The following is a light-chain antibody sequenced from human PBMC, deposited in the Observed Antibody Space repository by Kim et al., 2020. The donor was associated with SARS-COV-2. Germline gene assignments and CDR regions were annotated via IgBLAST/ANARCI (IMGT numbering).Light chain of an antibody. J-gene: IGKJ1*01. CDR3: QQYNDWGK. CDR2: GAS. V-gene: IGKV3-15*01. Sequence: GEGATSSGRARQSVSSKLAWYQQKRGQAPRHLIYGASTRATGITARFRGRGSETEFTLTIDSLQSEDFAVYYCQQYNDWGKLGQGTKVDIK. CDR1: QSVSSK.